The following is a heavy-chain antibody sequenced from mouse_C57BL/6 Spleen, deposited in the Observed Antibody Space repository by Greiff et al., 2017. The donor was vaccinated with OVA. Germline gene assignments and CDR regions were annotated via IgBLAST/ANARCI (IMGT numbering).Heavy chain of an antibody. J-gene: IGHJ2*01. CDR2: IDPSDSYT. CDR3: AREGSDPYFDY. CDR1: GYTFTSYW. Sequence: VQLQQPGAELVRPGTSVKLSCKASGYTFTSYWMHWVKQRPGQGLEWIGVIDPSDSYTNYNQKFKGKATLTVDTSSSTAYMQLSSLTSEDSAVYYCAREGSDPYFDYWGQGTTLTVSS. V-gene: IGHV1-59*01.